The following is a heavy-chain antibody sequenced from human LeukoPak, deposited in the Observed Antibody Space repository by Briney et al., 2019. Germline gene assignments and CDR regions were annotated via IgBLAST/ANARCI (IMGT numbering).Heavy chain of an antibody. J-gene: IGHJ4*02. CDR2: INTDGSST. D-gene: IGHD6-13*01. CDR1: GFTFSSYW. V-gene: IGHV3-74*01. Sequence: PGGSLRLSCAASGFTFSSYWMHWVRQAPGKGLVWVSRINTDGSSTSYADSVKGRFTISRDNAKNTLYLQMNSLRAEDTAVYYCARGSGSSSLFPDYWGQGTLVTVSS. CDR3: ARGSGSSSLFPDY.